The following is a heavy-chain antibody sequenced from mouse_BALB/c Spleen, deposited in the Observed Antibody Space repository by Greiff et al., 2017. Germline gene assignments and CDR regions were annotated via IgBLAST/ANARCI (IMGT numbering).Heavy chain of an antibody. J-gene: IGHJ4*01. V-gene: IGHV6-3*01. CDR3: TGSSYAMDY. CDR1: GFTFSSYW. D-gene: IGHD1-1*01. Sequence: EVKLEESGGGLVQPGGSMKLSCVASGFTFSSYWMSWVRQSPEKGLEWVAEIRLKSDNYATHYAESVKGKFTISRDDSKSRLYLQMNSLRAEDTGIYYCTGSSYAMDYWGQGTSVTVSS. CDR2: IRLKSDNYAT.